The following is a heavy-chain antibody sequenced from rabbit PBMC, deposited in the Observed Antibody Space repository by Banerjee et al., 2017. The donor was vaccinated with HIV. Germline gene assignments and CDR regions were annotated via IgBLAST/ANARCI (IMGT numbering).Heavy chain of an antibody. D-gene: IGHD6-1*01. CDR1: GFDFSSDA. V-gene: IGHV1S45*01. CDR2: IYAGSGST. CDR3: ARDAIAGDVYAFNL. Sequence: EELEGSGGGLGQPGGLLSLRCNASGFDFSSDAMCWVRQAPGKGLEWIACIYAGSGSTYYASWAKGRFTISKNTSTTVTLQLISLTAADTATYFSARDAIAGDVYAFNLWGPGTLVTVS. J-gene: IGHJ4*01.